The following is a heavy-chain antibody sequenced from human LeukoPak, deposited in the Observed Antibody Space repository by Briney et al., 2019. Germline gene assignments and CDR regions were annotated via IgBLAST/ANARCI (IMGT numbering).Heavy chain of an antibody. CDR1: GGTFSSYA. J-gene: IGHJ5*02. CDR2: IIPIFGTA. V-gene: IGHV1-69*05. CDR3: ARERQNCYGSGSYYSPGMNWFDP. D-gene: IGHD3-10*01. Sequence: SVKVSCKASGGTFSSYAISWVRQAPGQGLEWMGRIIPIFGTANYAQKFQGRVTITTDESTSTAYMELSSLRSEDTAVYYCARERQNCYGSGSYYSPGMNWFDPWGQGTLVTVSS.